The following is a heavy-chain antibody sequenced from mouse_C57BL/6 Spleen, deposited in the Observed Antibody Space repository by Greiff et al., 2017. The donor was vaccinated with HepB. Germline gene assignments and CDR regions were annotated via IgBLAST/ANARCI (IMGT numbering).Heavy chain of an antibody. CDR1: GYTFTSYW. CDR2: IYPGSGST. CDR3: ARWGLGEGWFAY. J-gene: IGHJ3*01. Sequence: QVQLQQPGAELVKPGASVKMSCKASGYTFTSYWITWVKQRPGQGLEWIGDIYPGSGSTNYNEKFKSKATLTVDTSSSTAYMQLSSLTSEDSAVYYCARWGLGEGWFAYWGQGTLVTVSA. D-gene: IGHD3-3*01. V-gene: IGHV1-55*01.